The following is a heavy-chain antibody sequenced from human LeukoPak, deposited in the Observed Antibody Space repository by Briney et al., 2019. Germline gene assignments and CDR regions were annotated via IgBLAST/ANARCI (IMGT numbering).Heavy chain of an antibody. CDR2: IAAGGVT. V-gene: IGHV3-53*01. D-gene: IGHD2/OR15-2a*01. Sequence: GGSLRLSCAASGFTVTSNYMSWVRQAPGKGLESVSVIAAGGVTYYADSVRGRFTISRDNSKNTLYLQMNSLRAEDTAVYYCARDGYNSTWYWYFDVWGRGTPVTVSS. CDR1: GFTVTSNY. CDR3: ARDGYNSTWYWYFDV. J-gene: IGHJ2*01.